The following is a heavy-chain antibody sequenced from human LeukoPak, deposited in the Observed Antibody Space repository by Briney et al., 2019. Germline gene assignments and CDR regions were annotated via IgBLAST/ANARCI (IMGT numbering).Heavy chain of an antibody. CDR3: ARGYGSSSAPRPGYYYYGMDV. V-gene: IGHV4-59*01. CDR1: GGSISSYY. Sequence: PSETLSLTCTVSGGSISSYYWSWIRQPPGKGLEWIGYIYYSGSTNYNPSLKSRVTISVDTSKNQFSLKLSSVTAADTAVYYCARGYGSSSAPRPGYYYYGMDVWGKGTTVTVSS. J-gene: IGHJ6*04. D-gene: IGHD6-13*01. CDR2: IYYSGST.